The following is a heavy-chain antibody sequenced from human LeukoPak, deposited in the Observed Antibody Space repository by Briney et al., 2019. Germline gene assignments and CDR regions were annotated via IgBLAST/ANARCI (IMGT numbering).Heavy chain of an antibody. Sequence: GGSLRLSCAASGFSFISYGMHWVRQAPGKGLEWVGVMSDDGRNKKYADSVKGRFTISRDNSKDTLYLQMNSLRDEDTAVYYCAKRPSDYGDYVTYFDYWGQGTLVTVSS. J-gene: IGHJ4*02. CDR1: GFSFISYG. V-gene: IGHV3-30*18. CDR2: MSDDGRNK. D-gene: IGHD4-17*01. CDR3: AKRPSDYGDYVTYFDY.